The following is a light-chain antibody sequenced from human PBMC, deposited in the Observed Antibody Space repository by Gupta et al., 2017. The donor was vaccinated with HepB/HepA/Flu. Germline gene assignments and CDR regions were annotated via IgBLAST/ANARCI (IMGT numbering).Light chain of an antibody. CDR2: GAS. Sequence: DIVMTQSPDSLAVSLGERATVNCQSSQSVLYSSNNKNYLAWYQQKPGQPPKLLIYGASTRESGVPDRFSGRGSRTDFTLTINSLQAEDVAVYYCQQYYRTLRTFGQGTKVEIK. J-gene: IGKJ1*01. CDR3: QQYYRTLRT. CDR1: QSVLYSSNNKNY. V-gene: IGKV4-1*01.